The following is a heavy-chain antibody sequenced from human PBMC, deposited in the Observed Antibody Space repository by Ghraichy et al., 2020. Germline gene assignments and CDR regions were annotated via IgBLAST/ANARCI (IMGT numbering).Heavy chain of an antibody. D-gene: IGHD4-17*01. Sequence: GESLNISCAASGFPFSSYAMHWVRLAPGKGLEWVAVISYDGSNKYYADSVKGRFTISRDNSKNTLYLQMNSLRAEDTAVYYCARAGLGYGDPLYYYYGMDVWGQWTTVTVSS. V-gene: IGHV3-30-3*01. CDR1: GFPFSSYA. CDR2: ISYDGSNK. CDR3: ARAGLGYGDPLYYYYGMDV. J-gene: IGHJ6*02.